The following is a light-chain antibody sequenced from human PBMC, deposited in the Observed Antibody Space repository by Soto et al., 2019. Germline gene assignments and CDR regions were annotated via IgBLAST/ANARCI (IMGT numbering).Light chain of an antibody. J-gene: IGKJ5*01. CDR2: DAS. CDR1: QGISSA. Sequence: AIQLTQSPSSLSASVGDRVTITCRARQGISSALAWYQQKPGKAPNLLLYDASSLEGGVPSRFSGSGSGTDFSLTGNSLQPEDFATYYCQQFNSYPPLTFGHGTRLDIK. V-gene: IGKV1-13*02. CDR3: QQFNSYPPLT.